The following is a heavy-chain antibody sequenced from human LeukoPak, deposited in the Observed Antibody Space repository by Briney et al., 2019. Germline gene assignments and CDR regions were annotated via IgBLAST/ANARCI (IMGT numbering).Heavy chain of an antibody. V-gene: IGHV3-23*01. D-gene: IGHD6-19*01. CDR2: FSGGST. Sequence: GGSLRLSCAASGFTFSSYAMSWVRQAPGKGLEWASAFSGGSTYYADSVKGRFTISRDNSKNTLYLQMNSLRAEDTAVYYCAKDPGDSSAWYGSRFDYWGQGTLVTVSS. CDR3: AKDPGDSSAWYGSRFDY. CDR1: GFTFSSYA. J-gene: IGHJ4*02.